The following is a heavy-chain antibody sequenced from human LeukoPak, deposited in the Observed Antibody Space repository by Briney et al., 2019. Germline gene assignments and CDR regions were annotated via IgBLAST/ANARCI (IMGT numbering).Heavy chain of an antibody. CDR2: INHSGST. CDR1: GGSFSGYY. Sequence: SETLSLTCAVYGGSFSGYYWSWIRQPPGKGLEWIGEINHSGSTNYNPSLKSRVTISVDTSKNQFSLKLSSVTAADTAVYYCAREPRRGYSYGYARGQGTLVTVSS. D-gene: IGHD5-18*01. V-gene: IGHV4-34*01. J-gene: IGHJ4*02. CDR3: AREPRRGYSYGYA.